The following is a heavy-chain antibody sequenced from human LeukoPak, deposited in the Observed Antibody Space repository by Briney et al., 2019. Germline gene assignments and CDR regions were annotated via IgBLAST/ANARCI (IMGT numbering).Heavy chain of an antibody. CDR1: GGSFSGYY. V-gene: IGHV4-34*01. D-gene: IGHD5-18*01. J-gene: IGHJ4*02. CDR2: INHSGST. Sequence: SETLSLTCAVYGGSFSGYYWSWIRQPPGKGLEWIGEINHSGSTNYNPSLKSRVTISVDTSKNQFSLKLSSVTAADTAVYYCARGQYSYGLASPSVRTNDYWGQGTLVTVSS. CDR3: ARGQYSYGLASPSVRTNDY.